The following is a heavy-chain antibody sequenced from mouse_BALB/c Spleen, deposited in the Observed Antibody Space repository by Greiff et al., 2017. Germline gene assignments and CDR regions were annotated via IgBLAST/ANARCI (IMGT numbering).Heavy chain of an antibody. J-gene: IGHJ2*01. CDR2: ISSGGSYT. CDR1: GFTFSSYA. Sequence: EVHLVESGGGLVKPGGSLKLSCAASGFTFSSYAMSWVRQSPEKRLEWVAEISSGGSYTYYPDTVTGRFTISRDNAKNTLYLEMSSLRSEDTAMYYCARDGNSFDYWGQGTTLTVSS. V-gene: IGHV5-9-4*01. D-gene: IGHD1-1*02. CDR3: ARDGNSFDY.